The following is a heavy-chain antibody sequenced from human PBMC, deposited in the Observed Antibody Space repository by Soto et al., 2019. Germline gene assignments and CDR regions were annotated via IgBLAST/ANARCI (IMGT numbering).Heavy chain of an antibody. CDR2: ISGSGGST. Sequence: GGSLRLSCAASGFTFSSYAMSWVRQAPGKGLEWVSAISGSGGSTYYADSVKGRFTISRDNSKNTLYLQMNSLGAEDTAVYYCAKDFRVATIYYFDYWGQGTLVTVSS. D-gene: IGHD5-12*01. V-gene: IGHV3-23*01. J-gene: IGHJ4*02. CDR1: GFTFSSYA. CDR3: AKDFRVATIYYFDY.